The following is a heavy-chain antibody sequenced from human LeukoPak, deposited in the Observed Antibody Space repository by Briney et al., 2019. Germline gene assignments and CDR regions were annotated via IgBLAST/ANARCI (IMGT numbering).Heavy chain of an antibody. J-gene: IGHJ4*02. CDR1: GFTFDDYA. Sequence: TGRSLRPSCAASGFTFDDYAMHWVRQAPGKGLEWVSGISWNSGSIGYADSVMGRFTISRDNAKNSLYLQMNSLRAEDTALYYCAKTSSGYDPFFDYWGQGTLVTVSS. CDR3: AKTSSGYDPFFDY. V-gene: IGHV3-9*01. CDR2: ISWNSGSI. D-gene: IGHD5-12*01.